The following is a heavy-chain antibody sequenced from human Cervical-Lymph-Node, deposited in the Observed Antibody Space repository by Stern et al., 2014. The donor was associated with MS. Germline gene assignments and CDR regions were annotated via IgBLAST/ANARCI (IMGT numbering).Heavy chain of an antibody. V-gene: IGHV1-18*04. J-gene: IGHJ4*02. CDR3: ARDLGDYDDY. D-gene: IGHD2-15*01. CDR1: GYTFTSYG. Sequence: VQLVQSGAEVKKPGASVKVSCKASGYTFTSYGISWARQAPGQGLEWMGGISVYNVNTNSAPERQSRVTMTTDISTSRAYLGRRSLRSDDTAVYYCARDLGDYDDYWGQGTLVTVSS. CDR2: ISVYNVNT.